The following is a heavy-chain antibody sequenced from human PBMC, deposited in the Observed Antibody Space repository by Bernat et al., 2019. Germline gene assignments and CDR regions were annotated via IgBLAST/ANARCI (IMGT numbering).Heavy chain of an antibody. V-gene: IGHV3-74*01. Sequence: EVQLVESGGGLVQPGGSLRLSCAASGFTFSSYWMHWVRQAPGKGLVWVSRINSDRSSTSYADSVKGRFTISRDNAKNTLYLQMNSLRAEDTAVYYCARDVSSYYYYGMDVWGQGTTVTVSS. CDR3: ARDVSSYYYYGMDV. CDR2: INSDRSST. D-gene: IGHD2-2*01. J-gene: IGHJ6*02. CDR1: GFTFSSYW.